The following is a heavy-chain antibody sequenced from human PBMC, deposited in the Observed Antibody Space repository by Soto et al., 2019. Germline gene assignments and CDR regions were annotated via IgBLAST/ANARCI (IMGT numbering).Heavy chain of an antibody. J-gene: IGHJ6*02. V-gene: IGHV1-46*01. CDR2: INPSGGST. D-gene: IGHD4-17*01. CDR1: GYTFTSYY. CDR3: ARDRKVTILGYYYYGMDV. Sequence: ASVKVSCKASGYTFTSYYMHWVRQAPGQGLEWMGIINPSGGSTSYAQKFQGRVTMTRDTSTSTVYMELSSLRSEDTAVYYCARDRKVTILGYYYYGMDVWGQGTTVTVSS.